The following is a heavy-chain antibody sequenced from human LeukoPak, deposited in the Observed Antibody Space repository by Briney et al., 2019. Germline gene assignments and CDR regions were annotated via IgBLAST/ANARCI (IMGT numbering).Heavy chain of an antibody. CDR2: ISGGGIRT. V-gene: IGHV3-23*01. J-gene: IGHJ4*02. CDR3: AKGGGSGYYDTSGYCFDY. CDR1: GFTFTNYA. D-gene: IGHD3-22*01. Sequence: GGSLRLSCAASGFTFTNYAMSWVRQAPGRGLEWVSAISGGGIRTYYADSVKGRFTISRDNSKNTLYLQMNSLRAEDTAVYYCAKGGGSGYYDTSGYCFDYWGQGTLVTVSS.